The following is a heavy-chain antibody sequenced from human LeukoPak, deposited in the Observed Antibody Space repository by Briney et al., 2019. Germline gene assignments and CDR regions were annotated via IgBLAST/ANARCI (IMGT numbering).Heavy chain of an antibody. CDR1: GYTFTGYY. J-gene: IGHJ4*02. D-gene: IGHD6-19*01. CDR2: INPNSGGT. V-gene: IGHV1-2*02. CDR3: ATDGAVAGTAYPEY. Sequence: ASVKVSCKASGYTFTGYYIHWVRQAPGQGLEWMGWINPNSGGTKYAQKFQGRVTMTRDTSISTAYMELSSLTSNDTALYYCATDGAVAGTAYPEYWGQGTLVTVSS.